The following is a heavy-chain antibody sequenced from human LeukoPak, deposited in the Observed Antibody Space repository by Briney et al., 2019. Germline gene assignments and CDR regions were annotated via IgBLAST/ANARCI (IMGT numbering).Heavy chain of an antibody. Sequence: PSETLSLTCAVYGGSFSGYYWSWIRQPPGKGLEWIGEINHSGSTNYNPSLKSRVTISVDTSKNQFSLKLSSVTAADTAVYYCARHGCSSTSCLDYWGQGTLVTVSS. J-gene: IGHJ4*02. CDR3: ARHGCSSTSCLDY. CDR1: GGSFSGYY. V-gene: IGHV4-34*01. D-gene: IGHD2-2*01. CDR2: INHSGST.